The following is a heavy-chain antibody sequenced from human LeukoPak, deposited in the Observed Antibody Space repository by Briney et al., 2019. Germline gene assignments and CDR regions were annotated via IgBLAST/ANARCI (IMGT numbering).Heavy chain of an antibody. CDR1: GFTFSIYE. V-gene: IGHV3-48*03. D-gene: IGHD3-22*01. CDR2: ISSSGSTI. CDR3: ARGDYYDSSGYYPYYFDY. Sequence: GESLTLSCAASGFTFSIYEMNGVRQAPGKGREGWAYISSSGSTIYYAHSVKSRFTISRDNAQISLYLQMNSMRAEDKAVYYCARGDYYDSSGYYPYYFDYWGQGTLVTVPS. J-gene: IGHJ4*02.